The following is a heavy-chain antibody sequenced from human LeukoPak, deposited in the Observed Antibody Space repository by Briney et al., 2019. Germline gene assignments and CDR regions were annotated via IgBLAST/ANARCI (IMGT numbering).Heavy chain of an antibody. V-gene: IGHV3-74*01. CDR1: GFTFSSYW. Sequence: GGSLRLSCAASGFTFSSYWMHWVRQPPGKGLVWVSRIKSDGSTNYADSVKGRFTISRDNAKNTVSLQMNSLRAEDTGVYYCARAPSEIGGYYPEYFRHWGQGTLVTVSS. CDR3: ARAPSEIGGYYPEYFRH. J-gene: IGHJ1*01. D-gene: IGHD3-22*01. CDR2: IKSDGST.